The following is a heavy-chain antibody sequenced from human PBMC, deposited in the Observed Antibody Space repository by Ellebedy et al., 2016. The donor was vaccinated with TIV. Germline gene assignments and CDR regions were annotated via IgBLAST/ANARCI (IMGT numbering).Heavy chain of an antibody. CDR1: NFSLSTYT. V-gene: IGHV3-48*01. CDR3: ARGKQTYYDSRGLDY. Sequence: GESLKISCAASNFSLSTYTMNWVRQAPGKGLEWVSYISSSSNTIYYADSVKGRFTISRDNSKNTLYLQMNSLRAEDTAVYYCARGKQTYYDSRGLDYWGQGTLVTVSS. J-gene: IGHJ4*02. D-gene: IGHD3-22*01. CDR2: ISSSSNTI.